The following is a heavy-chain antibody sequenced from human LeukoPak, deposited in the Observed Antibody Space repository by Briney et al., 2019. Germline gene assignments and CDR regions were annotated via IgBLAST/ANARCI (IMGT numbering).Heavy chain of an antibody. CDR1: GGSFSGYY. V-gene: IGHV4-34*01. J-gene: IGHJ4*02. D-gene: IGHD3-10*01. CDR2: INHSGST. CDR3: ARGNMVRGVHDLFFDY. Sequence: SDTLSLTCAVYGGSFSGYYWSWIRQPPGKGLEWIGEINHSGSTNYNPSLKSRVTISVDTSKNQFSLKLSSVTAADTAVYYCARGNMVRGVHDLFFDYWGQGTLVTVSS.